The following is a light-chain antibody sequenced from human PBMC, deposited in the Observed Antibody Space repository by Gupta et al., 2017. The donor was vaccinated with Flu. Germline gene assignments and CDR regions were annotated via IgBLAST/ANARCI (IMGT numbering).Light chain of an antibody. V-gene: IGKV4-1*01. CDR3: KQCYSTPPT. CDR1: QIVLYSSNNKNY. Sequence: IVMTQSPDSLAASLCERATINCKSSQIVLYSSNNKNYLAWYQQKPGQPPKLLIYWASTRESGVPDRFSGSGLGQISLSTTAAGRLKIWQFYYCKQCYSTPPTFGQGTKVEIK. CDR2: WAS. J-gene: IGKJ1*01.